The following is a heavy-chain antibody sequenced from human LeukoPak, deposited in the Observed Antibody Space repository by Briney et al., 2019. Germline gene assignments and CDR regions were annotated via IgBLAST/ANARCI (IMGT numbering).Heavy chain of an antibody. CDR2: ISYDGSNK. D-gene: IGHD4-17*01. Sequence: GGSLRLSCAASGFTFGSYGMHWVRQAPGKGLEWVAVISYDGSNKYYADSVKGRFTISRDNSKNTLYLQMNSLRAEDTAVYYCARDYGDYANWFDPWGQGTLVTVSS. V-gene: IGHV3-30*03. CDR1: GFTFGSYG. J-gene: IGHJ5*02. CDR3: ARDYGDYANWFDP.